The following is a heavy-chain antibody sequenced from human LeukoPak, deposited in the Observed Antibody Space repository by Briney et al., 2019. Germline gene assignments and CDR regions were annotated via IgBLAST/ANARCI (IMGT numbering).Heavy chain of an antibody. CDR2: ISGSGGST. D-gene: IGHD4-17*01. J-gene: IGHJ4*02. CDR1: GFTFSSYA. V-gene: IGHV3-23*01. Sequence: GGSLRLSCAASGFTFSSYATSWVRQAPGKGLEWVSAISGSGGSTYYADSVKGRFTISRDNSKNALYLQMNSLRAEDTAVYYCAKAIDYGDYYFDYWGQGTLVTVSS. CDR3: AKAIDYGDYYFDY.